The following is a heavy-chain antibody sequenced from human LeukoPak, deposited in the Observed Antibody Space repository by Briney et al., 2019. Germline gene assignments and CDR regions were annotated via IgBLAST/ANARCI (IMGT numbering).Heavy chain of an antibody. V-gene: IGHV3-23*01. CDR2: ISDSGGST. J-gene: IGHJ4*02. Sequence: GGSLRLSCAASGFTFSSYAMSWVRQAPGKGLEWVSAISDSGGSTYDADSVKGRFTISRDNSKNTLYLQMNSLRAEDTAVYYCAKDTSIGRYCTNGVCSPFDYWCQGTLVTVSS. CDR3: AKDTSIGRYCTNGVCSPFDY. D-gene: IGHD2-8*01. CDR1: GFTFSSYA.